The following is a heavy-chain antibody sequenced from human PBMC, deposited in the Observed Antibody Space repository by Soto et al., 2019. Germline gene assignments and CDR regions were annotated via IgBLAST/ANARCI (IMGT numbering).Heavy chain of an antibody. V-gene: IGHV1-69*02. D-gene: IGHD3-10*01. CDR2: VNPIVSMS. CDR3: AASYGSGYRAFDY. Sequence: QVQLVQSGAEVKKPGSSVKVSCKASGDTFSFYTINWVRQAPGLGLEWMGRVNPIVSMSNYAQKFQGSVTITAEKSTNTAYMQLSSLRSEDTAIYYCAASYGSGYRAFDYWGQGALVTVSS. CDR1: GDTFSFYT. J-gene: IGHJ4*02.